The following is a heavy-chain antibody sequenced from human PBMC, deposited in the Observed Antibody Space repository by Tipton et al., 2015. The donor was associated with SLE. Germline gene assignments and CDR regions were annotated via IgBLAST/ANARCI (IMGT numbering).Heavy chain of an antibody. Sequence: LRLSCALSGGSFSRYYWTWIRQSPGKGLEWIGYVSYSGSTNYNPSLKSRVTISVDTSKNQLSLKLSSVTAADTAVYYCARDQTTVVTRGYYYYYMDVWGKGTTVTVSS. J-gene: IGHJ6*03. D-gene: IGHD4-23*01. CDR2: VSYSGST. CDR1: GGSFSRYY. CDR3: ARDQTTVVTRGYYYYYMDV. V-gene: IGHV4-59*01.